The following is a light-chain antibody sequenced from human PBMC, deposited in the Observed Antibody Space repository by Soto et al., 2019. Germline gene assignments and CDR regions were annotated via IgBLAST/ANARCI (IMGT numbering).Light chain of an antibody. CDR1: QTTNNY. Sequence: QPPSTLSASVGDRVTITCRASQTTNNYLNWYQLKPGKAPKLLIYAASTLQTGVPSRFTGSGSGTDFTLTIISLQPEDYATYFCQQSYSMPYAFGPGTKVDIK. CDR2: AAS. V-gene: IGKV1-39*01. CDR3: QQSYSMPYA. J-gene: IGKJ2*01.